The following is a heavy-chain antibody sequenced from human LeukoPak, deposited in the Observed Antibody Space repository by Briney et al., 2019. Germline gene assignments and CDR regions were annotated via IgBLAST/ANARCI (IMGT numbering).Heavy chain of an antibody. Sequence: SETLSLTCTVSSGSFSSYYWSWIRQPPGKGLEWIGYIHYSGSTNYNPSLKSRVTISVDTSKNQFSLKLSSVTAADTAVYYCARVGHYYDSSGYYFSNAFDIWGQGTMVTVPS. D-gene: IGHD3-22*01. CDR3: ARVGHYYDSSGYYFSNAFDI. J-gene: IGHJ3*02. CDR1: SGSFSSYY. V-gene: IGHV4-59*01. CDR2: IHYSGST.